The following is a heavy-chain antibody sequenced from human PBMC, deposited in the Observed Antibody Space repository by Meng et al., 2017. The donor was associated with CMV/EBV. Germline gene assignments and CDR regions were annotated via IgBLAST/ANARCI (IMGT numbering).Heavy chain of an antibody. CDR3: ARVGRYCSSTSCYRGNYYYYGMDV. CDR1: GGSISSSSYY. V-gene: IGHV4-39*07. CDR2: IYYSGST. Sequence: SETLSLTCTVSGGSISSSSYYWGWIRQPPGKGLEWIGSIYYSGSTYYNPSLKSRVTISVDTSKNQFSLKLSSVTAADTAVYYCARVGRYCSSTSCYRGNYYYYGMDVWGQGTTVTVSS. D-gene: IGHD2-2*02. J-gene: IGHJ6*02.